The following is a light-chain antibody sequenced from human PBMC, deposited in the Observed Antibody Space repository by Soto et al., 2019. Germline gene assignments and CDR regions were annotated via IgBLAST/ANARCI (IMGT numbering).Light chain of an antibody. Sequence: DIQLTQSPSFLSASVGDRVTITCRASQAMSSYLAWYQQKPGAAPKLLIYAASTLQSGVPSRFSGGGSGTEVTLTISSLQPEDFTTYYCQQLNSYPQLTYGGGPKGEIK. V-gene: IGKV1-9*01. CDR2: AAS. CDR3: QQLNSYPQLT. J-gene: IGKJ4*02. CDR1: QAMSSY.